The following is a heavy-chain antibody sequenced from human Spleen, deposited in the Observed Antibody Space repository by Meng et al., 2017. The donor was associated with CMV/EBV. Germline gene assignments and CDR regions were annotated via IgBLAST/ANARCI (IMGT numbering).Heavy chain of an antibody. J-gene: IGHJ4*02. CDR3: ARAYSSVFTTWDY. D-gene: IGHD3-3*01. CDR2: ITHSGST. V-gene: IGHV4-34*01. CDR1: GGSFNDYY. Sequence: GSLRLSCAVYGGSFNDYYWTWIRQPPGKGLEWMGEITHSGSTYYNPSLKSRVTISVDTSKNQFSLKLSSVTAADTAVYYCARAYSSVFTTWDYWGQGTLVTVSS.